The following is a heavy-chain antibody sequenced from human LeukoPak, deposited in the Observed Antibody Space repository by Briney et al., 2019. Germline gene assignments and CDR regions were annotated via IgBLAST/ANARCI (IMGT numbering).Heavy chain of an antibody. Sequence: ASVKVSCKASGYTFTSYDINWVRQATGQGLEWMGWMIPNNGGTAYAQKSQDRVTLTRDTSINTAYMELSSLRSEDTAVYYCARNYQGLTYCGQGTLVTVSS. J-gene: IGHJ4*02. D-gene: IGHD1-7*01. V-gene: IGHV1-8*01. CDR1: GYTFTSYD. CDR3: ARNYQGLTY. CDR2: MIPNNGGT.